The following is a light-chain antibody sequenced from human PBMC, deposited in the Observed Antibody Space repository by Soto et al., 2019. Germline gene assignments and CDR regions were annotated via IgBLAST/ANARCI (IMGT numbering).Light chain of an antibody. Sequence: QSVLTQPASVSGSPGQSITISCTGTSSDVGGYNHVSWYQIHPGKAPKLIIYEVTSRPPGVSYRFSGSKSGNSASLTISGLQAEDEADYYCSSYASSSSYVFGGGTKGTVL. CDR1: SSDVGGYNH. CDR3: SSYASSSSYV. CDR2: EVT. V-gene: IGLV2-14*01. J-gene: IGLJ1*01.